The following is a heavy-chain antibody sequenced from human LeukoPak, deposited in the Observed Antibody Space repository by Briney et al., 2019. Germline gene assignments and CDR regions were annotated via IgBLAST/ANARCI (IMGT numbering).Heavy chain of an antibody. CDR3: AKGIRVVTH. D-gene: IGHD3-3*01. Sequence: PGGSLRLSCAASGFTFSTYAMSWVRQAPGKGLERVSAISDNGGSKHYADSVKGRFTISRDNSENTLNLQMNSLRAEDTAVYYCAKGIRVVTHWGQGTLVTVSS. CDR2: ISDNGGSK. V-gene: IGHV3-23*01. J-gene: IGHJ4*02. CDR1: GFTFSTYA.